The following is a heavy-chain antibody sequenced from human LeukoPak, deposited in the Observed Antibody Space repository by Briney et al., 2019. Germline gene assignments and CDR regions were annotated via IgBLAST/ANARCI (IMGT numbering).Heavy chain of an antibody. J-gene: IGHJ6*03. V-gene: IGHV4-4*09. Sequence: PSETLSLTCTVSGGSISSYYWSWIRQPPGKGLEWIGYIYTSGSTNYNPSLKSRVTISVDTSKNQFSLKLSSVTAADTAVYYCARQWGSQSPGGYYYYMDVWGKGTTVTVSS. D-gene: IGHD3-16*01. CDR2: IYTSGST. CDR3: ARQWGSQSPGGYYYYMDV. CDR1: GGSISSYY.